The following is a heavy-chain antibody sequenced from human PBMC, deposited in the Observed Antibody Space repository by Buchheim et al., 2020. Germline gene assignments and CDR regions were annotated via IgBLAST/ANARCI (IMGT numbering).Heavy chain of an antibody. Sequence: QVQLVESGGGVVQPGRSLRLSCAASGFTFSSYAMHWVRQAPGKGLEWVAVISYDGSNKYYADSVKGRFTISSDNSKNKMSLQMNSLRAEDTAVYYCARDRVRIVVVTATRSYFDYWGQGT. D-gene: IGHD2-21*02. CDR2: ISYDGSNK. J-gene: IGHJ4*02. CDR3: ARDRVRIVVVTATRSYFDY. V-gene: IGHV3-30*04. CDR1: GFTFSSYA.